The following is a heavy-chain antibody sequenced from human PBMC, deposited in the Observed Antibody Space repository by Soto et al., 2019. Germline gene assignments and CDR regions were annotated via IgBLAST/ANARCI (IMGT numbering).Heavy chain of an antibody. J-gene: IGHJ4*01. V-gene: IGHV3-23*01. CDR1: GFTFNSYA. CDR3: VRKYPGTRPFDY. D-gene: IGHD2-2*01. CDR2: IGTDGNT. Sequence: GGSLSLSCAASGFTFNSYAMNWVRQAPGKGLAWVSAIGTDGNTYYANTVKGRFTISRDNSRTTLYLQMNSLRVEDTDLYYCVRKYPGTRPFDYWGQGTLVTVSS.